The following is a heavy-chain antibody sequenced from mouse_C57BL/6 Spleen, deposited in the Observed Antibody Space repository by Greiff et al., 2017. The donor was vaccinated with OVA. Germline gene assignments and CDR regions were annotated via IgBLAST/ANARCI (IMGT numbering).Heavy chain of an antibody. J-gene: IGHJ2*01. Sequence: QVHVKQPGAELVRPGSSVKLSCKASGYTFTSYWMHWVKQRPIQGLEWIGNIDPSDSETHYNQKFKDKATLTVDKSSSTAYMQLSSLTSEDSAVYYCARGYYGSSSFDYWGQGTTLTVSS. CDR2: IDPSDSET. CDR1: GYTFTSYW. CDR3: ARGYYGSSSFDY. D-gene: IGHD1-1*01. V-gene: IGHV1-52*01.